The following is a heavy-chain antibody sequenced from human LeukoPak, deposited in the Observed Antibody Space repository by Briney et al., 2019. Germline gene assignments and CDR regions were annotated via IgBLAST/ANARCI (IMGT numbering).Heavy chain of an antibody. CDR3: ARGDIVRGGNWFDP. Sequence: SETLSLTCAVYGGSFGGYYWSWIRQPPGKGLEWIGEINHSGSTNYNPSLKSRVTISVDTSKNQFSLKLSSVTAADTAVYYCARGDIVRGGNWFDPWGQGTLVTVSS. J-gene: IGHJ5*02. V-gene: IGHV4-34*01. CDR1: GGSFGGYY. D-gene: IGHD5-12*01. CDR2: INHSGST.